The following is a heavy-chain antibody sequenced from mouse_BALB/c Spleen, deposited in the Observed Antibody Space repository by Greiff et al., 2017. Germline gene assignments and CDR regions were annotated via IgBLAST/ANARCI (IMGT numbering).Heavy chain of an antibody. D-gene: IGHD4-1*01. CDR2: ISYSGST. CDR3: ASGISFAY. CDR1: GYSITSDYA. Sequence: DVKLQESGPGLVKPSQSLSLTCTVTGYSITSDYAWNWIRQFPGNKLEWMGYISYSGSTSYNPSLKSRISITRDTSKNQFFLQLNSVTTEDTATYYCASGISFAYWGQGTLVTVSA. V-gene: IGHV3-2*02. J-gene: IGHJ3*01.